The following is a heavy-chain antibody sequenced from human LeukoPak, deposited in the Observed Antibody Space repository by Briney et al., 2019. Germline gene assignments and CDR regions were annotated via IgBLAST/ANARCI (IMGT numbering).Heavy chain of an antibody. CDR2: INHSGYT. J-gene: IGHJ4*02. D-gene: IGHD6-19*01. V-gene: IGHV4-34*01. CDR3: TCAVAGHPD. CDR1: GVPFSNYY. Sequence: PSDTLSLTFAVSGVPFSNYYCSWVRQSPRQGLEWVGEINHSGYTNYNPSVECPVTMSIDTSKNQSSLKLASVTGADAGGYSCTCAVAGHPDWGKGTLVTVSS.